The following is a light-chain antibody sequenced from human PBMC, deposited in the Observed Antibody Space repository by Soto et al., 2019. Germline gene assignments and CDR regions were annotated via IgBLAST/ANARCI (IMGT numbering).Light chain of an antibody. J-gene: IGKJ4*01. Sequence: DIVTTQSPATLSVSPGSRAPLSCRASQSISHTLARYQQNPGQAPRLLIYGASTRAPGFPARFSGSGSGTDFTLTISRLQPEDFAVYYCQQFSSYPLTFGGGTKVDI. CDR2: GAS. V-gene: IGKV3-15*01. CDR1: QSISHT. CDR3: QQFSSYPLT.